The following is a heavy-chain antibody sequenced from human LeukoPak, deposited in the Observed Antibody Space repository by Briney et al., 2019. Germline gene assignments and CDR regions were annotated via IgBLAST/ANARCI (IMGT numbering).Heavy chain of an antibody. CDR2: INPSGGST. D-gene: IGHD3-3*01. CDR3: ARDNYDFWSGYYPSYYYYYYMDV. J-gene: IGHJ6*03. V-gene: IGHV1-46*01. Sequence: ASVKVSCKASGYTFTSYYMHWVRQAPGQGLEWMGIINPSGGSTSYAQKFQGRVTMTRDMSTSTVYMELSSLRSEDTAVYYCARDNYDFWSGYYPSYYYYYYMDVWGKGTTVTVSS. CDR1: GYTFTSYY.